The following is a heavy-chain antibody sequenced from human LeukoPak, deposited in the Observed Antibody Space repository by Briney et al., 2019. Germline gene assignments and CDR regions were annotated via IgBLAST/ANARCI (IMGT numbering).Heavy chain of an antibody. CDR3: ARERYYDFWSGDNWFDP. Sequence: SVKVSCKASGGTFSSYAISWVRQAPGQGLEWMGGIIPIFGTANYAQKFQGRVTITADESTSTAYMELSSLRSEDTAVYYCARERYYDFWSGDNWFDPWGQGTLVTVSS. CDR1: GGTFSSYA. J-gene: IGHJ5*02. V-gene: IGHV1-69*13. CDR2: IIPIFGTA. D-gene: IGHD3-3*01.